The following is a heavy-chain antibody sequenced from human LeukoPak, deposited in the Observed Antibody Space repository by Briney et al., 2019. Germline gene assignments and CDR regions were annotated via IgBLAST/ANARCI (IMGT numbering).Heavy chain of an antibody. CDR1: GFTFSNSG. V-gene: IGHV3-33*01. CDR3: AREISMFVNAFDL. CDR2: IWYDGSNE. Sequence: QSGGSLRLSCAASGFTFSNSGMHWVRQAPGKGLEWVAVIWYDGSNEYYADAVKGRFIISRDNSKNTVHLQMNNLRVEDTSVYYCAREISMFVNAFDLWGQGTLVAVSS. D-gene: IGHD3-10*02. J-gene: IGHJ3*01.